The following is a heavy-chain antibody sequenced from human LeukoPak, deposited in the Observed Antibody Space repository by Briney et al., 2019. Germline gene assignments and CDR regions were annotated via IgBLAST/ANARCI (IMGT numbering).Heavy chain of an antibody. CDR2: INRGGSRT. CDR3: ARGGGLDV. J-gene: IGHJ6*02. CDR1: GFTFSNHW. V-gene: IGHV3-74*01. D-gene: IGHD3-16*01. Sequence: PGGSLRLSCAASGFTFSNHWMHWVRQAPGKGLMWVSRINRGGSRTDYADSVKGRFTISRDDAKNSLYLQMSNLRAEDTAMYFCARGGGLDVWGQGATVTVSS.